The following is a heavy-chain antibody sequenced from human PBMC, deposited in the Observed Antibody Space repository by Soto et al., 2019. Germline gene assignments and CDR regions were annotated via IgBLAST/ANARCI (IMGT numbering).Heavy chain of an antibody. D-gene: IGHD1-26*01. J-gene: IGHJ3*01. CDR1: GCSVSSGAYY. CDR2: ISYIGST. Sequence: SETLSLTCTVSGCSVSSGAYYWSWIRQHPGKGLEWIGYISYIGSTYYNPSLKSRVTISVDTSNNHFPLKLSSVTAADTAVYFCARWEVRIRNAFAVWGQGTMVTVSS. CDR3: ARWEVRIRNAFAV. V-gene: IGHV4-31*03.